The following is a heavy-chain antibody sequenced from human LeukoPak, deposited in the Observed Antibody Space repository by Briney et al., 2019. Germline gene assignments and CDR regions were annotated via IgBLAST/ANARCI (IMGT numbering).Heavy chain of an antibody. CDR2: ISSTSSI. CDR3: ARATSYGRFDY. V-gene: IGHV3-48*01. D-gene: IGHD3-10*01. J-gene: IGHJ4*02. CDR1: GFTFSSYS. Sequence: GGSLRLSCAASGFTFSSYSMNWVRQAPGKGLEWVSYISSTSSIYYADSVKGRFTVSRDNAKNSLYLQMNSLRAEDTALYYCARATSYGRFDYWGQGTQVTVSS.